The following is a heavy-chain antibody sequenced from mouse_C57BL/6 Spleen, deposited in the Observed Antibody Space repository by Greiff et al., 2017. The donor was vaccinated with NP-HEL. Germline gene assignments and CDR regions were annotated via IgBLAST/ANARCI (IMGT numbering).Heavy chain of an antibody. CDR1: GFNIKDYY. Sequence: EVKLQESGAELVKPGASVKLSCTASGFNIKDYYMHWVKQRTEQGLEWIGRIDPEDGETKYAPKFQGKATITADTSSNTAYLQLSSLTSEDTAVYYCARNSITTVVSREYYFDYWGQGTTLTVSS. CDR3: ARNSITTVVSREYYFDY. CDR2: IDPEDGET. J-gene: IGHJ2*01. V-gene: IGHV14-2*01. D-gene: IGHD1-1*01.